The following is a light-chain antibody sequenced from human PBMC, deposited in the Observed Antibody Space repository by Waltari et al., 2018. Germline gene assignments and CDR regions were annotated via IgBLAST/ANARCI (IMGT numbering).Light chain of an antibody. CDR3: QKYNSAPRT. CDR2: AAS. V-gene: IGKV1-27*01. J-gene: IGKJ1*01. Sequence: EIQMTQSPSSMSASVGDRVTITCRSSPGISNYLAWYQQKPGKVPKLLIYAASTLQSGVPSRFSGSGSGTDFTLTISSLQPEDVATYYCQKYNSAPRTFGQGTKVEIK. CDR1: PGISNY.